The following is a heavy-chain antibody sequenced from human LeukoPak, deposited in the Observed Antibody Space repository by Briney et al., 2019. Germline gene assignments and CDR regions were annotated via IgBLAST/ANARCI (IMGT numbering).Heavy chain of an antibody. V-gene: IGHV1-2*02. D-gene: IGHD2-15*01. CDR3: ARVIAGRWTFYDY. J-gene: IGHJ4*02. CDR1: GYTFTSYG. Sequence: ASVKVSCKASGYTFTSYGISWVRQAPGQGLEWMGWINPNTGGTNYAQKFQGRVTMTRDTSISTAYMELSRLRSDDTAVFYCARVIAGRWTFYDYWGQGTLVTVSS. CDR2: INPNTGGT.